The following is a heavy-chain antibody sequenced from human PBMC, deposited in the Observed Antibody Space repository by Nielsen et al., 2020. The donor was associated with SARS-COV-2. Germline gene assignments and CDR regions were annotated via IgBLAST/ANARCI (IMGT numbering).Heavy chain of an antibody. Sequence: SETLSLTCTVSGGSISSSSYYWGWIRQPPGKGLEWIGSIYYSGSTYYNPSLKSRVTISVDTSKNQFSLKLSSVTAADTAVYYCARWGYDSSGSYYFDYWGQGTLVTVSS. V-gene: IGHV4-39*01. CDR3: ARWGYDSSGSYYFDY. CDR2: IYYSGST. CDR1: GGSISSSSYY. J-gene: IGHJ4*02. D-gene: IGHD3-22*01.